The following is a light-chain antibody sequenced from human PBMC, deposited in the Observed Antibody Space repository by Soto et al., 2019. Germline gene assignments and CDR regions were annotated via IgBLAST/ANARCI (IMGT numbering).Light chain of an antibody. Sequence: DIVLTQSPATLSLSPGERATLSCRASQSVSTYVAWYQQKPGQAPRLLIYDASNRATGIPARFSGSGSGTDFTLTISSLEPEDFAVYYCKQRSNWLLGPGTKVDIK. CDR1: QSVSTY. J-gene: IGKJ3*01. CDR2: DAS. V-gene: IGKV3-11*01. CDR3: KQRSNWL.